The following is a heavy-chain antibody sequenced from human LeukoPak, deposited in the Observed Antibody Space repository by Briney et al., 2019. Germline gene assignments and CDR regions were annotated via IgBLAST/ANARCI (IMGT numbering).Heavy chain of an antibody. V-gene: IGHV5-10-1*01. CDR2: IDPSDSYT. CDR1: GYSFTNSW. D-gene: IGHD6-6*01. CDR3: ATQLAARPGGFDD. J-gene: IGHJ4*02. Sequence: GESLKISCKVSGYSFTNSWITWVRQMPGKGLEWMGMIDPSDSYTNYSPSFQGHVTISADKSISTAYLQWSSLKASDTAMYYCATQLAARPGGFDDWGQGTLVTVSS.